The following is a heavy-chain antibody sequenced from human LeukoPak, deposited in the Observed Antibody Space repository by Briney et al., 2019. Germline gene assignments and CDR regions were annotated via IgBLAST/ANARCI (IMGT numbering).Heavy chain of an antibody. CDR1: GFTFSSYS. CDR3: ARDYDYSLDY. CDR2: INLDGGAK. J-gene: IGHJ4*02. V-gene: IGHV3-7*01. Sequence: GGSLRLSCAASGFTFSSYSMNWVRQAPGKGLEWVANINLDGGAKSYVGSVKGRFTISRDNAKNSLYLQMNSLGAEDTAVYYCARDYDYSLDYWGQGTLVTVSS. D-gene: IGHD4/OR15-4a*01.